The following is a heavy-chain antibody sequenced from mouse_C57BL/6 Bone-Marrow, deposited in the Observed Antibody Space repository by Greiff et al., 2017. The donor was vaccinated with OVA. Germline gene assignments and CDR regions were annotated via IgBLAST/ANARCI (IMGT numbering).Heavy chain of an antibody. CDR3: ARDYYGSSPFAY. J-gene: IGHJ3*01. D-gene: IGHD1-1*01. V-gene: IGHV5-4*01. CDR1: GFTFSSYA. Sequence: EVKLVESGGGLVKPGGSLKLSCAASGFTFSSYAMSWVRQTPEKRLEWVATISDGGSYTYYPDNVKGRFTISRDNDKNNLYLQMSHLKSEDTAMYYCARDYYGSSPFAYWGQGTLVTVSA. CDR2: ISDGGSYT.